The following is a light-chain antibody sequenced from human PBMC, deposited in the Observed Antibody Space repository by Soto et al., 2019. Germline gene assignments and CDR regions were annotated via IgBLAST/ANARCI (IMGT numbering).Light chain of an antibody. V-gene: IGLV1-40*01. Sequence: QSVLTQPPSVSGAPGQRVTISCTGSTSNLGAGYDVHWYQPLPGTVPKLLIYDNNNRPSGVPDRFSGSKSGTSASLAITGLQAEDEADYYCQSFGGSLSGWVFGGGTQLTVL. CDR2: DNN. CDR3: QSFGGSLSGWV. CDR1: TSNLGAGYD. J-gene: IGLJ3*02.